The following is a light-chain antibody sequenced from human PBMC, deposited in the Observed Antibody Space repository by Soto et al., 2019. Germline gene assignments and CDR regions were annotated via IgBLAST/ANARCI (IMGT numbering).Light chain of an antibody. CDR3: QQYYSYPPT. Sequence: DIKMNQSPSTLSAYVGDRATITCRASQIIRYWLAWFQQKPGKAPKLLIYAASTLQSGVPSRFSGSGSGTDFTLTISCLQSEDFATYYCQQYYSYPPTFGQGTLLEIK. J-gene: IGKJ5*01. V-gene: IGKV1-5*01. CDR1: QIIRYW. CDR2: AAS.